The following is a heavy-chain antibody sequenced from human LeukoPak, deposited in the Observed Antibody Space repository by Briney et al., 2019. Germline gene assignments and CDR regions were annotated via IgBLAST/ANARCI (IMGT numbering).Heavy chain of an antibody. D-gene: IGHD3-3*01. J-gene: IGHJ5*02. V-gene: IGHV5-51*01. CDR1: GYSLTTYW. CDR2: IYPGDSDT. CDR3: ARQAKTSDYDFWSGYLDL. Sequence: GESLKISCKGSGYSLTTYWIGWVRQMPGKGLEWMGIIYPGDSDTRYSPSFQGQVTISADKSISTAYLQWSSLKASDTAMYYCARQAKTSDYDFWSGYLDLWGQGTLVTVSS.